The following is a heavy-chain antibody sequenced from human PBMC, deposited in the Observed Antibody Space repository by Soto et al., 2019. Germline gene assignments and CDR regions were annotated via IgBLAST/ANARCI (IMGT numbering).Heavy chain of an antibody. D-gene: IGHD6-13*01. CDR3: ARDSRDSSSWLLGGMDV. Sequence: EVQLVETGGGLIQPGGSLRLSCAASGFTVSSNYMSWVRQAPGKGLEWVSVIYSGGSTYYADSVKGRFTISRDNSKNTLYLQMNGLRAEDTAVYYCARDSRDSSSWLLGGMDVWGQGTTVTVSS. J-gene: IGHJ6*02. CDR1: GFTVSSNY. CDR2: IYSGGST. V-gene: IGHV3-53*02.